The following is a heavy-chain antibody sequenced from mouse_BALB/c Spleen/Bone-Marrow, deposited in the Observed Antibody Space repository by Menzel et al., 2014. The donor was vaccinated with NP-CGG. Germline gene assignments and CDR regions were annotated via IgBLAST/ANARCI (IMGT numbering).Heavy chain of an antibody. J-gene: IGHJ3*01. CDR3: GRGSEYFAY. CDR1: GYFFTAYY. V-gene: IGHV1-37*01. Sequence: EVKVVESGPEEVKPGASVKISCKASGYFFTAYYMNWVKESPGKSLEWIGRINSYNGDILYNQKFKDKATLTVDKFSSTAHMELLSLTSEDSAVYYCGRGSEYFAYWGQGTLVTVSP. D-gene: IGHD5-1*01. CDR2: INSYNGDI.